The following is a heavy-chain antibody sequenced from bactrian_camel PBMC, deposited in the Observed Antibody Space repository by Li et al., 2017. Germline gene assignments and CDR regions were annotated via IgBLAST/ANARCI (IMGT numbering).Heavy chain of an antibody. CDR1: GFTFSRYG. CDR3: NAYLEVGYSGPWSKDVTDY. V-gene: IGHV3S40*01. CDR2: INSGGSMT. J-gene: IGHJ4*01. D-gene: IGHD1*01. Sequence: VQLVESGGGSVQPGGSLRLSCAASGFTFSRYGMDWVRQAPGKGLECVSGINSGGSMTDYADSVKGRFTISLDMAKDTVYLQMNSLKPEDTAMYYCNAYLEVGYSGPWSKDVTDYWGQGTQVTVS.